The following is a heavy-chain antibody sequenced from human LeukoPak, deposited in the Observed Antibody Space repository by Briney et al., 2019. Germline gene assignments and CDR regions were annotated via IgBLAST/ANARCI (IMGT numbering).Heavy chain of an antibody. Sequence: GGSLRLSCAASGFTFSSYAMSWVRQAPGKGLEWVSAVSGSGDTTYYADSVKGRFTISRDNSKNTLYLQMDSLRAEDTAVYYCAKLSRSGPSSYDYWGQGTLVTVSS. J-gene: IGHJ4*02. V-gene: IGHV3-23*01. D-gene: IGHD1-26*01. CDR3: AKLSRSGPSSYDY. CDR1: GFTFSSYA. CDR2: VSGSGDTT.